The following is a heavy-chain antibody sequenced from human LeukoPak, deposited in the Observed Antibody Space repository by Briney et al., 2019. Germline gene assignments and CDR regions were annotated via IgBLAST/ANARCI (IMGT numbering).Heavy chain of an antibody. J-gene: IGHJ4*02. V-gene: IGHV3-23*01. CDR3: AKALGGIGATTDY. Sequence: GGSLRLSCAASGFTFSSYWMSWVRQAPGKGLEWVSTISGSGGSTYYADSVKGRFTISRDNSKNTLYLQMNSLRAEDTAVYYCAKALGGIGATTDYWGQGTLVTVSS. D-gene: IGHD1-26*01. CDR2: ISGSGGST. CDR1: GFTFSSYW.